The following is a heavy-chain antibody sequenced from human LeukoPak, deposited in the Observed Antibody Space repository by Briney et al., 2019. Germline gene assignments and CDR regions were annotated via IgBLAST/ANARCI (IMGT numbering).Heavy chain of an antibody. V-gene: IGHV3-9*01. CDR1: GFTFDDHA. D-gene: IGHD4-17*01. CDR3: AKIDYGDYGVA. CDR2: ISWNSVSI. Sequence: GRSLRLSCAGSGFTFDDHAMHWVRQAPGKGLEWVSGISWNSVSIGYADSVKGRFTISRDNAKNSLYLLMNSLRAGDTASYFCAKIDYGDYGVAWGQGTLVTVSS. J-gene: IGHJ5*02.